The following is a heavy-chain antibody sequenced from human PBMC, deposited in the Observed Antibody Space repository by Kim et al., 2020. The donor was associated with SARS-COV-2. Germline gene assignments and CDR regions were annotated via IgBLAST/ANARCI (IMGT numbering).Heavy chain of an antibody. Sequence: GGSLRLSCAASGFTFGRLWMHWVRQVPGKGLVWVSRTNEDGTITNHADSVKGRFTISRDNAANSLFLQMNSLRVEDTAVYFCVGDLAGREGRWGQGTLVTVSS. D-gene: IGHD6-19*01. V-gene: IGHV3-74*01. CDR3: VGDLAGREGR. J-gene: IGHJ4*02. CDR1: GFTFGRLW. CDR2: TNEDGTIT.